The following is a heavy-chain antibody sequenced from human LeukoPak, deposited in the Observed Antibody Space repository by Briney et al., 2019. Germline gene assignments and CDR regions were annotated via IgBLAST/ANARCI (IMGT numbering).Heavy chain of an antibody. CDR2: MNPNSGNT. CDR1: GYTFTSYD. Sequence: ASVKVSCKASGYTFTSYDINWVRQATGQGLEWMGWMNPNSGNTGYAQKFQGRVTMTRNTSISTAYMELSSLRSEDTAVYYCARGLSRYYYDSSGYSKPYYFEYWGQGTLVTVSS. D-gene: IGHD3-22*01. V-gene: IGHV1-8*01. J-gene: IGHJ4*02. CDR3: ARGLSRYYYDSSGYSKPYYFEY.